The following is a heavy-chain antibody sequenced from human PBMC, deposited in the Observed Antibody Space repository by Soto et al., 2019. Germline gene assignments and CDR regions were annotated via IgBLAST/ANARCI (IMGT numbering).Heavy chain of an antibody. V-gene: IGHV4-59*01. CDR1: GFSFSTYY. CDR2: IYYSGRS. Sequence: QVQLQESGPGLVKPSETLFLTCTVSGFSFSTYYWSWIRQAPGKGLEWIGYIYYSGRSNYNPSLNSRVTMSVDTSKNQLSLKLGSVTAAGTAVYYCARDQGGPLDYWGQGTLVTVSS. D-gene: IGHD2-15*01. CDR3: ARDQGGPLDY. J-gene: IGHJ4*02.